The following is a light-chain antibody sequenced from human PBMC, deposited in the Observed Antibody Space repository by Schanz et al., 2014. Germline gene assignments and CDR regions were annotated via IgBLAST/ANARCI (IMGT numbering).Light chain of an antibody. CDR2: DVS. Sequence: QSVLTQPRSVSGSPGQSVTISCTGTSSDVGGYNYVSWYQQHPGKAPKLMIYDVSKRPSGVPDRFSGSKSGNTASLTISGRQAEDEADYYCCSYAGSPYVFGTGTKLTVL. V-gene: IGLV2-11*01. CDR3: CSYAGSPYV. J-gene: IGLJ1*01. CDR1: SSDVGGYNY.